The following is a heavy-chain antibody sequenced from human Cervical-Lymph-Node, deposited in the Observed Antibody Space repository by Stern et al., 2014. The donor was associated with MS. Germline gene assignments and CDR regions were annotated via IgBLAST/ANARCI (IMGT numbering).Heavy chain of an antibody. CDR1: GFSVSGNY. Sequence: VQLVQSGGGLIQPGGALRLSCAASGFSVSGNYMSWVRQAPGKGLEWVSIIYSGGGTYYADSVKGRFTISRDNSKNTVSLQMHSLRFEDTAVYYCARSWAPAHYYGMDVWGQGTTVTV. V-gene: IGHV3-53*01. CDR2: IYSGGGT. D-gene: IGHD2-2*01. CDR3: ARSWAPAHYYGMDV. J-gene: IGHJ6*02.